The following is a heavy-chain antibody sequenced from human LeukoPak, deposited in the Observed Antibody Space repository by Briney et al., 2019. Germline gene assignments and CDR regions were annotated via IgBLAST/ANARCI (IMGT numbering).Heavy chain of an antibody. CDR2: MNPNSGNT. J-gene: IGHJ4*02. Sequence: ASVKVSCKASGYTFTSYDINWMRQATGQGLEWMGWMNPNSGNTGYAQKFQGRVTMTRNTSISTAYMEPSSLRSEDTAVYYCAKTPRFLEWLSLGYWGQGTLVTVSS. CDR3: AKTPRFLEWLSLGY. CDR1: GYTFTSYD. V-gene: IGHV1-8*01. D-gene: IGHD3-3*01.